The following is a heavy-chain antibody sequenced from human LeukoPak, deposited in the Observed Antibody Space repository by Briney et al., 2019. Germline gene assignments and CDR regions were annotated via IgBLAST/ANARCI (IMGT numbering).Heavy chain of an antibody. CDR2: FYISGTT. Sequence: PWDCLSLTCTVSSGSISSFSWNWIRQPAGKGLEWIGRFYISGTTSYTPSLKSRLTMSVNTSENHFSLRMTSVTAADTAIYYCARDYYDSSGHYPFHYWGQGTLVTVSS. CDR3: ARDYYDSSGHYPFHY. D-gene: IGHD3-22*01. CDR1: SGSISSFS. V-gene: IGHV4-4*07. J-gene: IGHJ4*02.